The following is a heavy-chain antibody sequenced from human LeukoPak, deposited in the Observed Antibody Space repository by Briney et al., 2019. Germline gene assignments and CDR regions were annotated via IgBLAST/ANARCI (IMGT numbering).Heavy chain of an antibody. CDR2: ISGSGGST. Sequence: GGSLRLSCAASGFTFSSYAMSWVRQAPGKGLEWVSAISGSGGSTYYADSVKGRFTISRDNSKNTLYLQMNSLRVEDTAVYYCARDRAGGYDVFDYWGQGTLVTVSS. CDR3: ARDRAGGYDVFDY. J-gene: IGHJ4*02. D-gene: IGHD5-12*01. CDR1: GFTFSSYA. V-gene: IGHV3-23*01.